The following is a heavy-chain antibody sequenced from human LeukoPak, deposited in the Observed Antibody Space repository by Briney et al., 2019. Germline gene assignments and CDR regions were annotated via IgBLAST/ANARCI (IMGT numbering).Heavy chain of an antibody. Sequence: PSETLSLTCTVSGGSMSSYYWTWIRQPPGKGLEWIGYIYYSGSTHYNPSLKSRVTISVDTSKSQFSLKLSSVTAADTAVYYCARPNSYYVGNNAFDIWGQGTMVTVSS. CDR1: GGSMSSYY. J-gene: IGHJ3*02. V-gene: IGHV4-59*01. CDR2: IYYSGST. D-gene: IGHD4-11*01. CDR3: ARPNSYYVGNNAFDI.